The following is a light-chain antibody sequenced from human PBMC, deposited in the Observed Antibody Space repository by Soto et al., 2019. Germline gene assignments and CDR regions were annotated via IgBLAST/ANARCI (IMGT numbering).Light chain of an antibody. CDR3: SSYTDSNTVL. V-gene: IGLV2-14*01. CDR2: EVV. J-gene: IGLJ2*01. CDR1: TSDVGAYNY. Sequence: QSALTHPASVSGPPGQSTTSSSTGTTSDVGAYNYASWYQHHPGKAPKLIIYEVVNRPSGISNRFSGSKSGNTASLAISGLQAEDEADYYCSSYTDSNTVLFGGGTKLTVL.